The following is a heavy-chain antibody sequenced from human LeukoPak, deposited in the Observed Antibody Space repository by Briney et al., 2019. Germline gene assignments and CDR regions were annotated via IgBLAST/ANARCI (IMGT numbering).Heavy chain of an antibody. V-gene: IGHV4-34*01. Sequence: PSETLSLTCAVYGGSFSGYYWSWIRQPPGKGLEWIGEINHSGSTNYNPSLKSRVTISVDTSKNQFSLKLSSVTAADTAVYYCARGPAKYSSGKGDYWGQGTLVTVSS. CDR2: INHSGST. J-gene: IGHJ4*02. CDR1: GGSFSGYY. D-gene: IGHD6-25*01. CDR3: ARGPAKYSSGKGDY.